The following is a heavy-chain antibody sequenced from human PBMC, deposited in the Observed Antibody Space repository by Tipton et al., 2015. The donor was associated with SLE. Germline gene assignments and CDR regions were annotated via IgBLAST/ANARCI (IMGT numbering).Heavy chain of an antibody. CDR1: GGSFSGYY. Sequence: LRLSCAVYGGSFSGYYWSWIRQPPGKGLEWIGEINHSGSTNYNPSLKSRVTISVDTSKNQFSLKLSSVTAADTAVYYCARESSGVYGMDVWGQGTTVTVSS. V-gene: IGHV4-34*01. D-gene: IGHD3-10*01. J-gene: IGHJ6*02. CDR3: ARESSGVYGMDV. CDR2: INHSGST.